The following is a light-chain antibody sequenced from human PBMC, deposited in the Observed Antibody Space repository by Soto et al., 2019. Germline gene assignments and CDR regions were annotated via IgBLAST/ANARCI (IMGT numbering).Light chain of an antibody. CDR2: DVS. CDR3: RSYTSSSTLVV. V-gene: IGLV2-14*01. CDR1: SSDVGGYNY. Sequence: QSALTQPASVSGSPGPSMTIACTGTSSDVGGYNYVSWYQQHPGKAPKLMIYDVSNRPSGVSNRFSGSKSGNTASLTISGLQAEDEADYYCRSYTSSSTLVVFGGGTKLTVL. J-gene: IGLJ2*01.